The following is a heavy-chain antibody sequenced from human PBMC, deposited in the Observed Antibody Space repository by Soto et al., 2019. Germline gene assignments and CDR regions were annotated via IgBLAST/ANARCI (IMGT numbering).Heavy chain of an antibody. V-gene: IGHV4-39*01. J-gene: IGHJ4*02. D-gene: IGHD2-21*01. Sequence: QLQLQESGPGLVQPSETLSLTCTVSGDSISGSHFYWAWIRQPPGKGVEWTASILHGGSTYYNPSLRNRLTMSLDTSRNQFSLTLRSASAADTAVYYRARHAPGGPRDDWGQGILVTVSS. CDR3: ARHAPGGPRDD. CDR1: GDSISGSHFY. CDR2: ILHGGST.